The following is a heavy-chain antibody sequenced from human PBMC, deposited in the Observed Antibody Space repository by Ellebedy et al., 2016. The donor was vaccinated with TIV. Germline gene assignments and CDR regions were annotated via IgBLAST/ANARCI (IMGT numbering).Heavy chain of an antibody. Sequence: GESLKISXAASGFTFRNYYMHWARQAPGKGLEWVSYINSHETDTKYADSVKGRFTISRDSAKNTLYLQMNTLRGEDTAVYYCARGRDYGFDIWGQGTMVTVSS. J-gene: IGHJ3*02. CDR1: GFTFRNYY. CDR3: ARGRDYGFDI. V-gene: IGHV3-74*01. D-gene: IGHD5-24*01. CDR2: INSHETDT.